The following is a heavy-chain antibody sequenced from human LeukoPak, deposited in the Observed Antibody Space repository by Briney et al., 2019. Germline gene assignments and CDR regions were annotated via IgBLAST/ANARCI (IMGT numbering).Heavy chain of an antibody. J-gene: IGHJ4*02. D-gene: IGHD3-10*01. V-gene: IGHV3-11*06. CDR3: ARYYYGSGSYNALYYFDY. CDR2: ISSSSSYT. CDR1: GFTFSDYY. Sequence: SGGSLRLSCAASGFTFSDYYMSWIPQAPGKGLEWVSYISSSSSYTNYADSVKGRFTISRDNAKNSLYLQMNSLRAEDTAVYYCARYYYGSGSYNALYYFDYWGQGTLVTVSS.